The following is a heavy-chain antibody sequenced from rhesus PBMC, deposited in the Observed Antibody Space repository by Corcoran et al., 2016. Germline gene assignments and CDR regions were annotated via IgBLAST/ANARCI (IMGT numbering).Heavy chain of an antibody. CDR3: TRRQLSAFDF. V-gene: IGHV1S9*01. Sequence: QVQLVQSGAAVKKPGASVKLSCKASGYTFTRSYINWVRQAPGQVLEWIGWINPSNGNTGYAQKFQGRVTMTRDTSTSTAYMELSSLRSEDTAVYYCTRRQLSAFDFWGQGLRVTVSS. CDR2: INPSNGNT. D-gene: IGHD5-12*01. J-gene: IGHJ3*01. CDR1: GYTFTRSY.